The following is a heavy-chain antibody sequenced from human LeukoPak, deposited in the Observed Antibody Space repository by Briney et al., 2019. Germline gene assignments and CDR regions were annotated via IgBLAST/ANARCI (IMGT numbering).Heavy chain of an antibody. Sequence: SETLSLTCTVSGGSISSSSYYWGWIRQPPGKGLEWIGSIYYSGSTYYNPSLKSRVTISVDTSKNQFSLKLSSVTAADTAVYYCARYLGVRQFDYWGQGTLVTVSS. V-gene: IGHV4-39*01. CDR3: ARYLGVRQFDY. CDR1: GGSISSSSYY. CDR2: IYYSGST. D-gene: IGHD3-10*01. J-gene: IGHJ4*02.